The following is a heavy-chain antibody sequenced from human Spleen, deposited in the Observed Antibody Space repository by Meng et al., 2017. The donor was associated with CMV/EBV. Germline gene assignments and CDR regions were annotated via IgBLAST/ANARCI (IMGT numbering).Heavy chain of an antibody. V-gene: IGHV3-30*04. CDR2: ISYDGSNK. D-gene: IGHD4-23*01. CDR1: GFTFNTYA. Sequence: GESLKISCTASGFTFNTYAMHWVRQAPGKGLEWVAVISYDGSNKYIADSVQGRLTISRDNSKNNLYLQMNSLTVEDTAVYYCVGGVATPAYWGPGTLVTVSS. J-gene: IGHJ4*02. CDR3: VGGVATPAY.